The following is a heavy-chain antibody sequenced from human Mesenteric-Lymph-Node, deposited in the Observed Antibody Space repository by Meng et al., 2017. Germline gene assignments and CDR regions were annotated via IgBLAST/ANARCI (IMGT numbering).Heavy chain of an antibody. D-gene: IGHD3-10*01. J-gene: IGHJ3*01. Sequence: GESLKISCAASGFTFSSYWMSWVRQAPGKGLEWVANIKQDGSEKYYVDSVKGRFTISRDNAKNSLYLQMNSLRAEDTAVYYCVREGYYNPSGSYSNDAFDVWGQGTMVTVSS. V-gene: IGHV3-7*01. CDR3: VREGYYNPSGSYSNDAFDV. CDR2: IKQDGSEK. CDR1: GFTFSSYW.